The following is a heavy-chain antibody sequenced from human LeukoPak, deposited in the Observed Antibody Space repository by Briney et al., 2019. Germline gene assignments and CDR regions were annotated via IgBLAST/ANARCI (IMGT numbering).Heavy chain of an antibody. D-gene: IGHD5-24*01. CDR1: GGSISSYY. J-gene: IGHJ4*02. Sequence: SETLSLTCTVSGGSISSYYWSWIRQPPGKGLEWIGYIYFSGSTNYNPSLKSRVTISVDTSKNQFSLKLSSVTAADTAVYYCAGLARVRDAYNPFDYWGQGTLVTVAS. CDR2: IYFSGST. V-gene: IGHV4-59*08. CDR3: AGLARVRDAYNPFDY.